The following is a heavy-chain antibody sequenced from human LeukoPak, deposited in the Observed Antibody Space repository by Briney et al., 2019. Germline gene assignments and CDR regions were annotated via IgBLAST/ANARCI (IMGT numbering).Heavy chain of an antibody. D-gene: IGHD6-13*01. J-gene: IGHJ4*02. CDR1: GYTFTSYA. CDR2: INTNTGNP. Sequence: ASVNVSCKASGYTFTSYAMNWVRQAPGQGLEWMGWINTNTGNPTYAQGFTGRFVFSLDTSVSTAYLQISSLKAEDTAVYYCARGHSSSWYVSVDDYWGQGTLVTVSS. V-gene: IGHV7-4-1*02. CDR3: ARGHSSSWYVSVDDY.